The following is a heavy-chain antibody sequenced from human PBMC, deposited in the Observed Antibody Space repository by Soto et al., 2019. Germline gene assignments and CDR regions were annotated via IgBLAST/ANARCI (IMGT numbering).Heavy chain of an antibody. D-gene: IGHD6-13*01. V-gene: IGHV1-3*05. CDR2: INAGNGNT. CDR1: GYPFTSYD. Sequence: QVQLVQSGAEEKKPGASVKVSCKASGYPFTSYDMHWVRQAPGQRLEWMGWINAGNGNTKYSQKFQGRVTITRDTSASTAYMELSSLRSEDTAVYYCARGVSGSSSWVNWGQGTLVTVSS. CDR3: ARGVSGSSSWVN. J-gene: IGHJ4*02.